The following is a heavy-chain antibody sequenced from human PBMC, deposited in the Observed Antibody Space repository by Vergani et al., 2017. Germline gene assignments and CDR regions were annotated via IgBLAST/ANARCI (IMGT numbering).Heavy chain of an antibody. CDR2: ISSSSSYT. D-gene: IGHD5-12*01. Sequence: QVQLQESGPGLVKPSETLSLTCTVSGGSISSYYWSWIRQPPGKGLEWVSYISSSSSYTNYADSVKGRFTISRDNAKNSLYLQMNSLRAEDTAVYYCARGRVATHFYYVDYWGQGTLVTVSS. CDR3: ARGRVATHFYYVDY. J-gene: IGHJ4*02. CDR1: GGSISSYY. V-gene: IGHV3-11*03.